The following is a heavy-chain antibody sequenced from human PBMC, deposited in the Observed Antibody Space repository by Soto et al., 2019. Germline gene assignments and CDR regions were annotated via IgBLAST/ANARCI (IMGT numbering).Heavy chain of an antibody. Sequence: SETLSLTCTVSGGSISSGGYYWSWIRQPPGKGLEWIGSIYYSGSTYYNPSLKSRVTISVDTSKNQFSLKLSSVTAADTAVYYCARHRSSYYYYGMDVWGQGTTVTVSS. J-gene: IGHJ6*02. CDR2: IYYSGST. CDR1: GGSISSGGYY. CDR3: ARHRSSYYYYGMDV. V-gene: IGHV4-39*01.